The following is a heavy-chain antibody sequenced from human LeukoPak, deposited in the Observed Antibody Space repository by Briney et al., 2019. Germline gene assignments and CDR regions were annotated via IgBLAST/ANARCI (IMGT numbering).Heavy chain of an antibody. CDR2: ISSSGSTI. D-gene: IGHD5-12*01. Sequence: GGSLRLSCAASGFTFSHAWMNWVRQAPGKGLEWVSYISSSGSTIYYADSVKGRFTISRDNAKNSLYLQMNSLRAEDTAVYYCARESADIVATTLDYWGQGTLVTVSS. J-gene: IGHJ4*02. CDR3: ARESADIVATTLDY. V-gene: IGHV3-48*04. CDR1: GFTFSHAW.